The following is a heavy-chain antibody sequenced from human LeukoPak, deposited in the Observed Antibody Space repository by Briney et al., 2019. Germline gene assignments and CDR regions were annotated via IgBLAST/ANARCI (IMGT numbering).Heavy chain of an antibody. Sequence: SETLSLTCAVYGGSFSGYYWSWIRQPPGKGLEWIGEINHSGSTNYNPSLKSRVTISVDTSKNQFSLRLSSVTAADTAVYYCAVGTMVRGVPYWGQGTLVTVSS. CDR2: INHSGST. CDR3: AVGTMVRGVPY. D-gene: IGHD3-10*01. CDR1: GGSFSGYY. V-gene: IGHV4-34*01. J-gene: IGHJ4*02.